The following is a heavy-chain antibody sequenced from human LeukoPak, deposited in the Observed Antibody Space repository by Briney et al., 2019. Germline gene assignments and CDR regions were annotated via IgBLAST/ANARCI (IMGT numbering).Heavy chain of an antibody. CDR1: GGSISSYY. J-gene: IGHJ6*02. Sequence: SETLSLTCTVSGGSISSYYWSWIRQPPGKGLEWIGYIYYSGSTNYNPSLKSRVTISVDTSKNQFSLKLSSVTAADTAVYYCAREYGGYNLGSYGMDVWGQGTTVTVSS. CDR2: IYYSGST. V-gene: IGHV4-59*01. D-gene: IGHD5-24*01. CDR3: AREYGGYNLGSYGMDV.